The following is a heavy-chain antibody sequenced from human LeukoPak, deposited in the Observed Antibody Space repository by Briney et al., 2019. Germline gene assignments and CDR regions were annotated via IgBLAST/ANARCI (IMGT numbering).Heavy chain of an antibody. CDR1: GFTFSSYW. CDR2: ISASGGDAGT. Sequence: GGSLRLSCAASGFTFSSYWMSWVRQAPGKGLEWVSSISASGGDAGTYYADSVNGRFTISRDNSRNTLYLQMNSLRAEDTALYYCAKDFAPYGSGSYFTSWGQGTLVTVSS. J-gene: IGHJ5*02. V-gene: IGHV3-23*01. CDR3: AKDFAPYGSGSYFTS. D-gene: IGHD3-10*01.